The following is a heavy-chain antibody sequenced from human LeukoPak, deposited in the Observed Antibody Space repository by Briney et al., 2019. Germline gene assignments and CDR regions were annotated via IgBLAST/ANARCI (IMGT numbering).Heavy chain of an antibody. Sequence: TAGSLRLSCAASGFIFNSYAMSWVRQAPGRGLEWVSAISGSGSSTYYADSVKGRFTISRDNSKNTMYLQMNSLRAEDTAVYHCAKDRVAAAGIGEFAYWGQGTLVTVSS. V-gene: IGHV3-23*01. D-gene: IGHD6-13*01. CDR3: AKDRVAAAGIGEFAY. J-gene: IGHJ4*02. CDR1: GFIFNSYA. CDR2: ISGSGSST.